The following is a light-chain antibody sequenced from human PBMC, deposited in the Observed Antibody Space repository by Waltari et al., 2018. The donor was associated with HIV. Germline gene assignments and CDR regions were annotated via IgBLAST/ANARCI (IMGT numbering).Light chain of an antibody. Sequence: SYVLTQPPSVSVAPGQTARLTCGGNNVGSKGVHWYQQKPGQAPVVVVYDDTDRPSGLPERFSGSNSGNTATLTISRVEAGDEADYHCQVWDNGTEHVVFGGGTKLTVL. J-gene: IGLJ2*01. CDR2: DDT. CDR1: NVGSKG. V-gene: IGLV3-21*02. CDR3: QVWDNGTEHVV.